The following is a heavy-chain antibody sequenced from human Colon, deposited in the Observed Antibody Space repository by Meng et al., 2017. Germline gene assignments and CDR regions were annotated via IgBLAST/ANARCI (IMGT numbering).Heavy chain of an antibody. Sequence: SLKISCTASGFTFCSNSMSWVRQAPGKGLEWVSVIYSGGSTYYADSVKGRFTISRDNSENTLYLQMNTLRTEDTAVYYCARGDNHYGYWGQGTLVTVSS. D-gene: IGHD3-10*01. CDR2: IYSGGST. J-gene: IGHJ4*02. V-gene: IGHV3-66*02. CDR1: GFTFCSNS. CDR3: ARGDNHYGY.